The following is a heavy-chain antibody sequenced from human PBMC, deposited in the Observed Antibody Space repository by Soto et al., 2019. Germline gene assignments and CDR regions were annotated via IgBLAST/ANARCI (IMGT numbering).Heavy chain of an antibody. Sequence: ASVKVSCKASGYTFTSYDINWVRQATGQGLEWMGWMNPNSGNTGYAQKFQGRVTKTRNTSISTAYMELSSLRSEDTAVYYCERDRTAARPDYCGQGTLVTVSP. D-gene: IGHD6-6*01. J-gene: IGHJ4*02. CDR3: ERDRTAARPDY. CDR2: MNPNSGNT. CDR1: GYTFTSYD. V-gene: IGHV1-8*01.